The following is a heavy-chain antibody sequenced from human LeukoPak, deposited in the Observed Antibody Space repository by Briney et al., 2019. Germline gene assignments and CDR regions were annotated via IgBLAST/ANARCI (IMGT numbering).Heavy chain of an antibody. J-gene: IGHJ4*02. Sequence: ASVKVSCKASGYTFTASGLCWVRQAPGQGLEWMGWINPYNDITDYAQTFKGRVTMTTDTSTSTAYMELRSLRSDDTAVYYCARDLDYYDSSGYYWYYWGQGTLVTVSS. D-gene: IGHD3-22*01. CDR2: INPYNDIT. CDR3: ARDLDYYDSSGYYWYY. CDR1: GYTFTASG. V-gene: IGHV1-18*01.